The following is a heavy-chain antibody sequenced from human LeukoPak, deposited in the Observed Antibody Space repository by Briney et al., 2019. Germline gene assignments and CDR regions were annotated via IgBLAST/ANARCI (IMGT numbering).Heavy chain of an antibody. J-gene: IGHJ4*02. CDR1: GFTFSSHA. CDR3: AKSSYYDSSGFYREYYFDY. V-gene: IGHV3-23*01. Sequence: GGSLRLSCAASGFTFSSHAMSWVRQAPGKGLEWVSGISGRGDTTVYADSVKGWFTISRDNSKNTLYLQMNSLRAGDTAVYYCAKSSYYDSSGFYREYYFDYWGQGTLVPVSS. D-gene: IGHD3-22*01. CDR2: ISGRGDTT.